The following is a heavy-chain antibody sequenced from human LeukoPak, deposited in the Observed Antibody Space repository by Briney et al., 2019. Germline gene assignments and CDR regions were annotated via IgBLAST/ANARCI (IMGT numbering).Heavy chain of an antibody. D-gene: IGHD4-23*01. J-gene: IGHJ3*02. Sequence: GGSLRLSCAASGFTVSNNHMSWVRQAPGKGLNWVSIIYSGGTTYYEDSAKGRCTISRDNSKNTLYLQMNSLRAEDTAVYYCARDADYGGSPDAFDIWGRGTIVTVSS. V-gene: IGHV3-53*01. CDR3: ARDADYGGSPDAFDI. CDR1: GFTVSNNH. CDR2: IYSGGTT.